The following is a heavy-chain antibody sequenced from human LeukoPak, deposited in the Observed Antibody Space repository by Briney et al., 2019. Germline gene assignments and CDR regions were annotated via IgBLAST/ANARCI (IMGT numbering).Heavy chain of an antibody. V-gene: IGHV4-59*01. CDR3: ARDRFKEQKVRYFDH. Sequence: SETLSLTCTVPGGSISSYYWSWIRQPPGKGLEWIGYIYYSGSTNYNPSLKSRVTISVDTSKNQFSLKLSSVTAADTAVYYCARDRFKEQKVRYFDHWGQGTLVTVSS. D-gene: IGHD6-13*01. CDR1: GGSISSYY. J-gene: IGHJ4*02. CDR2: IYYSGST.